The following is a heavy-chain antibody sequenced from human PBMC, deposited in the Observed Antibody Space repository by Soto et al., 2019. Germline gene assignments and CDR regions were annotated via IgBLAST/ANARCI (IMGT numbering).Heavy chain of an antibody. J-gene: IGHJ4*02. Sequence: GASVKVSCKASGYTFTSYDINWVRQATGQGLEWMGWMNPNSGNTGYAQKFQGRVTMTRNTSISTAYMELSSLRSEDTAVYYCARVGDTSHAFEPQPDYWGQGTLVTVSS. CDR1: GYTFTSYD. CDR2: MNPNSGNT. D-gene: IGHD3-16*01. CDR3: ARVGDTSHAFEPQPDY. V-gene: IGHV1-8*01.